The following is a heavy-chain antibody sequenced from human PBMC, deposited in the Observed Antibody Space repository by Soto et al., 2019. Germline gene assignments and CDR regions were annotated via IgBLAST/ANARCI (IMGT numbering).Heavy chain of an antibody. CDR1: GGSISSSSYY. CDR2: IYYSGST. Sequence: QLQLQESGPGLVKPSETLSLTCTVSGGSISSSSYYWGWIRQPPGKGLEWIGSIYYSGSTYYNPSLKSRVTISVDTSKNQFSLKLSSVTAADTAVYYCARHNAGFLEWLYPRRYYYYGMDVWGQGTTVTVSS. J-gene: IGHJ6*02. V-gene: IGHV4-39*01. CDR3: ARHNAGFLEWLYPRRYYYYGMDV. D-gene: IGHD3-3*01.